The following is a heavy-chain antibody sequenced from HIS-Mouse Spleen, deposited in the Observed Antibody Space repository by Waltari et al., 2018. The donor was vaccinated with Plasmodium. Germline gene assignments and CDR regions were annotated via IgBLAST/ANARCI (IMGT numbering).Heavy chain of an antibody. J-gene: IGHJ4*02. CDR2: INPNSGGT. CDR3: ARDLAAAGHFDY. D-gene: IGHD6-13*01. CDR1: GYTFTGYD. Sequence: QVQLVQSGAEVKKPGASVKVSCKASGYTFTGYDLTWVRQAPGQGLEWMGWINPNSGGTNYAQKFQGRVTMTRDTSISTAYMELSRLRSDDTAVYYCARDLAAAGHFDYWGQGTLVTVSS. V-gene: IGHV1-2*02.